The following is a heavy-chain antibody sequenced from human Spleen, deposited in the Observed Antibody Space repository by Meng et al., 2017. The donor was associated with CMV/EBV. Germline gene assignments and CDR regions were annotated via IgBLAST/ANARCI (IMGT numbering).Heavy chain of an antibody. V-gene: IGHV4-31*03. CDR3: ARLLYYYGSGSNMDK. CDR1: SGSINSRDYY. D-gene: IGHD3-10*01. J-gene: IGHJ4*02. CDR2: IYYSGAT. Sequence: LRLSCSVSSGSINSRDYYWTWVRQHPGKGLEWIGHIYYSGATYYNPSLKSRLIISLDTSKNQFSLRLSSVTAADAAVYYCARLLYYYGSGSNMDKWGQGTLVTVSS.